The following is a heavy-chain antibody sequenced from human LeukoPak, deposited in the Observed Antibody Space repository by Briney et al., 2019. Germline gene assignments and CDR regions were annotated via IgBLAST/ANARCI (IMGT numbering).Heavy chain of an antibody. Sequence: SETLSLTRTVSGGSTSSSNYIWGWIRQPPGEGLEWIGSIHYSGSTYYNPSLKSRVTISVDTSKNLLALKLSSVTAADTAVYYCARQVSSIIARPFDYWGQGTQVTVSS. CDR2: IHYSGST. CDR3: ARQVSSIIARPFDY. V-gene: IGHV4-39*01. D-gene: IGHD6-6*01. J-gene: IGHJ4*02. CDR1: GGSTSSSNYI.